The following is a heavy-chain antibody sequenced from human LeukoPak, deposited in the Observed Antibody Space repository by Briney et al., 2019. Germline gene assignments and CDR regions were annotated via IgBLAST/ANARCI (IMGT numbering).Heavy chain of an antibody. V-gene: IGHV3-30*04. CDR3: ARGAILGAFNLMDY. Sequence: PGGSLRLPRAASGFSFSNYAMHWVRQAPGKGLDWVAVILYDGSIQNTADSVRGRFIISRDNSKNTVFLQMSSLTTDDTAVYYCARGAILGAFNLMDYWGQGSLVTVSS. D-gene: IGHD1-26*01. CDR2: ILYDGSIQ. J-gene: IGHJ4*02. CDR1: GFSFSNYA.